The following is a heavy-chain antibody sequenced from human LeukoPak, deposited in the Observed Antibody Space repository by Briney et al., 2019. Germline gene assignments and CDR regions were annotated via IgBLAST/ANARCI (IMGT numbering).Heavy chain of an antibody. CDR3: ASIGPSYSSGWYPDENFDY. CDR2: INPNSGGT. Sequence: ASVKVSCKASGHTFTGYYMHWVRQAPGQGLEWMGWINPNSGGTNYAQKFQGRATMTRDTSISTAYMELSRLRSDDTAVYYCASIGPSYSSGWYPDENFDYWGQGTLVTVSS. D-gene: IGHD6-19*01. J-gene: IGHJ4*02. CDR1: GHTFTGYY. V-gene: IGHV1-2*02.